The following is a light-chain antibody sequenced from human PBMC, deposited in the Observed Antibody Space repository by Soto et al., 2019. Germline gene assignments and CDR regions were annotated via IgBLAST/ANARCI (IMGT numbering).Light chain of an antibody. CDR1: SSNIGAGYD. CDR3: QSYDSSLSVWV. V-gene: IGLV1-40*01. CDR2: GNN. Sequence: QSVLTQPPSVSGAPGQRVTISCTGSSSNIGAGYDVHWYQHLPGTAPKLLIYGNNNRPSGVPDRFSGSKSGTSASLAITGLQAEDEADYYCQSYDSSLSVWVFGRGTKLTVL. J-gene: IGLJ3*02.